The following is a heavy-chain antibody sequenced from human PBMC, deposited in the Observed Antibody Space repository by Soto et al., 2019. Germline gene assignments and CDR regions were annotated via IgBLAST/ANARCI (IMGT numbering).Heavy chain of an antibody. CDR1: GYTLTELS. CDR3: ATYRSEGWNDGWRVRDYYYYGMDV. Sequence: ASVKVSCKVSGYTLTELSMHWVRQAPGKGLEWMGGFDHEDGETIYAQKFQGRVTMTEDTSTDTAYMELSSLRSEDTAVYYCATYRSEGWNDGWRVRDYYYYGMDVWGQGTTVTVSS. CDR2: FDHEDGET. V-gene: IGHV1-24*01. D-gene: IGHD1-1*01. J-gene: IGHJ6*02.